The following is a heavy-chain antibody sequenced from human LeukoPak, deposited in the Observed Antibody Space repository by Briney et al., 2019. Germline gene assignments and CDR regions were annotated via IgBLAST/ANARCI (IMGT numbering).Heavy chain of an antibody. CDR1: GFNFSSYW. Sequence: GGSLRLSCAASGFNFSSYWMHWVRQAPGKGLVWISRINYDGTTTSYADSVKGRFTISRDNSKNTLYLQMNSLRAEDTAVYYCATPLGWSRRTLVTVSS. V-gene: IGHV3-74*01. J-gene: IGHJ4*01. CDR2: INYDGTTT. CDR3: ATPLG.